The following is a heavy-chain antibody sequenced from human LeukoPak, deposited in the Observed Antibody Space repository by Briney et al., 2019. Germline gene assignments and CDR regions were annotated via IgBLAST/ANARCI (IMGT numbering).Heavy chain of an antibody. CDR3: ARLVGSSWLALDY. V-gene: IGHV4-59*08. CDR2: IHFSGST. CDR1: GASVSSYY. Sequence: SETLSLTCTVSGASVSSYYWSRIRQPPGKGLEWIGHIHFSGSTNYNPSLKSRVTISVDNSKNQFSLKLTSVTAADTAVFYCARLVGSSWLALDYWGQGTLVTVSS. D-gene: IGHD6-13*01. J-gene: IGHJ4*02.